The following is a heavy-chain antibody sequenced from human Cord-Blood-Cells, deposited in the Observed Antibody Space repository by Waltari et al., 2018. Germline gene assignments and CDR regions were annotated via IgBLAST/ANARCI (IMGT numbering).Heavy chain of an antibody. CDR3: AREREGYCSSTSCNWFDP. CDR2: IYHSGST. V-gene: IGHV4-38-2*02. Sequence: QVQLQESGPGLVKPSETLSLTCTVSGYSISSGYYWGWIRQPPGKGLEWIGSIYHSGSTDYNPSLKSRVTISVDTSKNQFSLKLSSVTAADTAVYYCAREREGYCSSTSCNWFDPWGQGTLVTVSS. D-gene: IGHD2-2*01. J-gene: IGHJ5*02. CDR1: GYSISSGYY.